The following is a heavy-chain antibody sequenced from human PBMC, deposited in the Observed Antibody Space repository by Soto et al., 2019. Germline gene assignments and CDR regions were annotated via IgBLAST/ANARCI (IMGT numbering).Heavy chain of an antibody. V-gene: IGHV1-69*13. CDR1: GGTFSSYA. CDR3: ARETEEQQREPNYGMDV. Sequence: GASVKVSCKASGGTFSSYAISWVRQAPGQGLEWMGGIIPIFGTANYAQKFQGRVTMTADDSTSTAYMELSSLRSDDTAVYYCARETEEQQREPNYGMDVWGQGTTVTVSS. CDR2: IIPIFGTA. J-gene: IGHJ6*02. D-gene: IGHD6-13*01.